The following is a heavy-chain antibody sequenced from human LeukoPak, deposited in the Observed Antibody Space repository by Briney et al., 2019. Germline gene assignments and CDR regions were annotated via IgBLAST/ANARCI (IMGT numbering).Heavy chain of an antibody. CDR1: GFTFSSYA. J-gene: IGHJ4*02. Sequence: GGSLRLSWAASGFTFSSYAMHWVRQAPGKGLEWVAVISYDGSNKYYADSVKGRFTISRDNSKNTLYLQMNSLRAEDTAVYYCARDLGGDSIAFDYWGQGTLVTVSS. D-gene: IGHD2-21*01. CDR2: ISYDGSNK. V-gene: IGHV3-30*04. CDR3: ARDLGGDSIAFDY.